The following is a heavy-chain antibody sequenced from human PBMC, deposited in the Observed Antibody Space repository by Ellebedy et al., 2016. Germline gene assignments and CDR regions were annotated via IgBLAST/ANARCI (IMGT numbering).Heavy chain of an antibody. CDR1: GFIFSIAG. D-gene: IGHD2-8*01. J-gene: IGHJ4*02. Sequence: GESLKISXAASGFIFSIAGMTWVRQAPGKGLEWVATIVNSGRETYYPEPLKGRFTISRDNAMNSVYLQMDSLTVEDTAVYYCTRDGSEWSRDYWGQGTLVTVSS. CDR3: TRDGSEWSRDY. CDR2: IVNSGRET. V-gene: IGHV3-21*06.